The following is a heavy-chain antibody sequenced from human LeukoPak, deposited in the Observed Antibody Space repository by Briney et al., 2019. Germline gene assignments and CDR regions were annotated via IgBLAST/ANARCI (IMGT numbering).Heavy chain of an antibody. CDR2: FYYSGSS. D-gene: IGHD3-22*01. V-gene: IGHV4-59*08. J-gene: IGHJ5*02. CDR1: GGSISSYY. CDR3: ARHSYYDHSGGRNWFDP. Sequence: SETLSLTCTVSGGSISSYYWSWIRQPPGKGLEWIGYFYYSGSSNYNPSLKSRVTMSVDTSKNQFSLGLSSVTAADTAVYYCARHSYYDHSGGRNWFDPWGQGTLVTVSS.